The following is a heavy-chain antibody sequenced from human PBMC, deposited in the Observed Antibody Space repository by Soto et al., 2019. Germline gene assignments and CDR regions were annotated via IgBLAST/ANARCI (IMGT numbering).Heavy chain of an antibody. CDR2: IDPSDSYT. CDR1: GYSFTSYW. CDR3: ARQNTIFGVVITDAFDI. V-gene: IGHV5-10-1*01. Sequence: PGESLKISCRGSGYSFTSYWISWVRQMPGKGLEWMGRIDPSDSYTNHSPSFQGHVTISADKSISTAYLQWSSLKASDTAMYYCARQNTIFGVVITDAFDIWGQGTMVTVSS. D-gene: IGHD3-3*01. J-gene: IGHJ3*02.